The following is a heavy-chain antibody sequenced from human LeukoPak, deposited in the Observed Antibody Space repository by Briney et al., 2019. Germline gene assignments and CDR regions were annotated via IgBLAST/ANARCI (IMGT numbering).Heavy chain of an antibody. V-gene: IGHV4-34*01. CDR1: GGSFSGYY. CDR2: INHSGST. J-gene: IGHJ4*02. CDR3: ARTQDYGDYIDH. D-gene: IGHD4-17*01. Sequence: PSETLSLTCAVYGGSFSGYYWSWIRQPPGKGLEWIGEINHSGSTNYNPSLKSRVTISVDTSKNQFSLKLSSVTAADTAVYYCARTQDYGDYIDHWGQGTLVTVSS.